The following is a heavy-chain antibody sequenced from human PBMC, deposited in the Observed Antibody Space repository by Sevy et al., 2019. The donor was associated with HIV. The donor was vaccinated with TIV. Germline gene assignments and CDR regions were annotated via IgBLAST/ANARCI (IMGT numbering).Heavy chain of an antibody. V-gene: IGHV3-7*01. J-gene: IGHJ4*02. Sequence: GGSQRLSCAASGFNINTYWMNWVRQAPGKGLEWVANIKYDGSEIYYVDSVRGRFTISKDNARNLVYLQMNSLRAEDTALYYCVRAIVIEGSFWGQGTLVTVSS. CDR1: GFNINTYW. D-gene: IGHD2-2*01. CDR3: VRAIVIEGSF. CDR2: IKYDGSEI.